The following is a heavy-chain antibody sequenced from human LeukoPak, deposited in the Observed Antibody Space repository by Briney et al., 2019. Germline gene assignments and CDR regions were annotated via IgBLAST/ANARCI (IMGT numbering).Heavy chain of an antibody. V-gene: IGHV4-39*07. Sequence: SETLSLTCTVSGGSIGSSSYYWGWIRQPPGKGLEWIGSIYYSGSTYYNPSLKSRVTISVDTSKNQFSLKLSSVTAADTAVYYCARELGATSFDYWGQGTLVTVSS. CDR2: IYYSGST. CDR1: GGSIGSSSYY. D-gene: IGHD1-26*01. J-gene: IGHJ4*02. CDR3: ARELGATSFDY.